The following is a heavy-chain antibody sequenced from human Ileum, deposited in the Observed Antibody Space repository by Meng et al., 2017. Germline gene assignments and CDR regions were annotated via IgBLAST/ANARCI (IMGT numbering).Heavy chain of an antibody. CDR2: INHGGGT. V-gene: IGHV4-34*01. CDR1: GGSFSGFY. J-gene: IGHJ4*02. D-gene: IGHD3-22*01. Sequence: RCARLLRPSETLSLACAVYGGSFSGFYWSWIRQSPEKGMEWIGEINHGGGTNYNPSLSSRVTISVDTSKNQFSLKVNSVTAADTAFYYCARVDFRVDSRDSSGLGLWGQGTLFTVSS. CDR3: ARVDFRVDSRDSSGLGL.